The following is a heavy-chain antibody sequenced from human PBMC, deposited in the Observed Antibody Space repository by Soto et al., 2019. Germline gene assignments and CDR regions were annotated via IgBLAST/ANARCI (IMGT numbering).Heavy chain of an antibody. Sequence: GAPVKLSCKSAGYTFTGYYMHWVRQAPGQGLEWMGWINPNSGGTNYAQKFQGWVTMTRDTSISTAYMELSRLRSDDTAVYYCAREGGGNEAGAYVSGSPAYYYVLDASGQGSTVTLYS. CDR2: INPNSGGT. V-gene: IGHV1-2*04. D-gene: IGHD3-10*01. CDR1: GYTFTGYY. CDR3: AREGGGNEAGAYVSGSPAYYYVLDA. J-gene: IGHJ6*02.